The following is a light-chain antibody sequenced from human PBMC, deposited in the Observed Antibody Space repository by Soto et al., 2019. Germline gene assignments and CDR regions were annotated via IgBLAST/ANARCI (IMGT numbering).Light chain of an antibody. CDR2: DAS. J-gene: IGKJ3*01. CDR3: QQRSNWPT. Sequence: EIVLTQSPATLSLSPGERATLSCRASQNVSSYLAWYQQKPGQAPRLLIYDASNRATGIPARFSGSGSGTDFTLTFSSLEPEDFAVYYCQQRSNWPTFGPGTKVDIK. V-gene: IGKV3-11*01. CDR1: QNVSSY.